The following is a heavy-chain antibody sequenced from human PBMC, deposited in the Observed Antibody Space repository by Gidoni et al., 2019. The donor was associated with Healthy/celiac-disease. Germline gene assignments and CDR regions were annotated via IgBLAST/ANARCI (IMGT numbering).Heavy chain of an antibody. V-gene: IGHV4-4*07. J-gene: IGHJ4*02. CDR3: ARDDYYDSSGYFDY. D-gene: IGHD3-22*01. CDR1: GRSISSYY. CDR2: IYTSGRT. Sequence: QVQLQESGAGLVNPPETLSLTCTVPGRSISSYYWSWIRQPAVKGLEWIGRIYTSGRTNYNPSLKSRVTMSVDTSKNQFSLKLSSVTAAGTAVYYCARDDYYDSSGYFDYWGQGTLVTVSS.